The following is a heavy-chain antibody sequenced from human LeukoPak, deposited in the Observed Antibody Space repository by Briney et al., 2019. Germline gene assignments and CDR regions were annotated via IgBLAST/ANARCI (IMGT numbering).Heavy chain of an antibody. V-gene: IGHV4-4*07. Sequence: SETLSLTCTVSGGSISSYYWSWIRQPAGKGLEWIGRIYTSGSTNYNPSLKSRVTISVDTSKNQFSLKLSSVTAADTAVYYCARDMRYCSSTSCSYYYYGMDVWGQGTTVTVSS. J-gene: IGHJ6*02. CDR3: ARDMRYCSSTSCSYYYYGMDV. D-gene: IGHD2-2*01. CDR2: IYTSGST. CDR1: GGSISSYY.